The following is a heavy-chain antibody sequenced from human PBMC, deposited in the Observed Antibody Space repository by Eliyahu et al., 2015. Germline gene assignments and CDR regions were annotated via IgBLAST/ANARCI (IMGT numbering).Heavy chain of an antibody. D-gene: IGHD5-24*01. CDR2: ISWNSGNI. J-gene: IGHJ6*03. V-gene: IGHV3-9*01. CDR3: ARERRDGFNWGIYYFYHMDV. CDR1: GXXFGDYA. Sequence: EVQLVQXGXGLXQPGKSLRLSCVGSGXXFGDYAXHXVRQAPGKGLEWVSGISWNSGNIDYADSVKGRFSISRDNDKDTLFLQMNSLRGEDTAFYFCARERRDGFNWGIYYFYHMDVWGQGATVTVSS.